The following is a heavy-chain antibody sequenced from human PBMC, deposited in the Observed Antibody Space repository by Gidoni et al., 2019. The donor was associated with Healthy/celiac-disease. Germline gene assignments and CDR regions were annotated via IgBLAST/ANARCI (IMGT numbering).Heavy chain of an antibody. J-gene: IGHJ6*04. D-gene: IGHD5-18*01. CDR1: GFTFSSYA. Sequence: QVQLVESGGGVVQPGRSLRLSCAASGFTFSSYAMHWVRQAPGKGLEWVAVISYDGSNKDYADSVKGRFTISRDNSKNTLYLQMNSLRAEDTAVYYCARGSHTAMAYYYYGMDVWGKGTTVTVSS. CDR2: ISYDGSNK. CDR3: ARGSHTAMAYYYYGMDV. V-gene: IGHV3-30-3*01.